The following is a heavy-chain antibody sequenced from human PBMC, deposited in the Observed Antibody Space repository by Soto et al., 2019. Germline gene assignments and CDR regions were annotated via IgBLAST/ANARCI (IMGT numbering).Heavy chain of an antibody. CDR1: GDSITNYF. J-gene: IGHJ4*02. V-gene: IGHV4-59*01. CDR2: IYYNGST. D-gene: IGHD3-3*01. Sequence: SETLSLTCTVSGDSITNYFWTWIRQPPGKALEWVGFIYYNGSTQYNPSLKSRVAMSVDTSKNQFSLKLNSVTAADTAVYYCAREPSWSGYFEFGGQGALVT. CDR3: AREPSWSGYFEF.